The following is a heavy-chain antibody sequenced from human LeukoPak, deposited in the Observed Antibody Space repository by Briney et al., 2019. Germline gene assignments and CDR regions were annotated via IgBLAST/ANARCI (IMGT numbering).Heavy chain of an antibody. D-gene: IGHD6-13*01. CDR3: VRADGTAAAVDY. V-gene: IGHV3-33*01. CDR2: IWYDGSNK. CDR1: GFIFSNFG. Sequence: GGSLRLSCAASGFIFSNFGMHWVRQAPGNELDWVAVIWYDGSNKYYADSVKGRFTISRDNSKNTLYLQMNSLRAEDTAVYYCVRADGTAAAVDYSGQGTLVTVSS. J-gene: IGHJ4*02.